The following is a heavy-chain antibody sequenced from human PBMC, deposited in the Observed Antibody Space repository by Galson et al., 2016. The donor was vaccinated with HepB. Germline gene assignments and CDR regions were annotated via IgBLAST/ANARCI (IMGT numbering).Heavy chain of an antibody. CDR1: GDSVSSNSAA. V-gene: IGHV6-1*01. CDR3: VEQRKGAPYGMDV. J-gene: IGHJ6*02. Sequence: ALSGDSVSSNSAAWNWIRQSPSRGLEWLGRTYYRSNWYNDYAVSVKSRIIVNPDTSKNQFSRQLNSVTPEDTAVYYCVEQRKGAPYGMDVWGQGTTVTVSS. CDR2: TYYRSNWYN. D-gene: IGHD1/OR15-1a*01.